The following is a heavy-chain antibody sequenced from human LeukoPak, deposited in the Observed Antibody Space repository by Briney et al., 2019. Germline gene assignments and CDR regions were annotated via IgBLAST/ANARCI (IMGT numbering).Heavy chain of an antibody. CDR1: GYTFTSYD. Sequence: ASVKVSCKASGYTFTSYDINWVRQSTGQGLEWMGWISAYNGNTNYAQKPQGRVTMTTDTSTSTAYMELRSLRSDDTAVYYCARYEQGEFDYWGQGTLVTVSS. CDR2: ISAYNGNT. CDR3: ARYEQGEFDY. V-gene: IGHV1-18*01. J-gene: IGHJ4*02. D-gene: IGHD3-3*01.